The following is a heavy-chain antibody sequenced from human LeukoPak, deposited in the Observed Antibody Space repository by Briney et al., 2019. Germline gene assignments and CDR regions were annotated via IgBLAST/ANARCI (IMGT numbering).Heavy chain of an antibody. CDR1: GYTFTNYG. V-gene: IGHV1-18*01. J-gene: IGHJ4*02. Sequence: ASVKVSCKASGYTFTNYGVTWVRQAPGQGLEWMGWISSNNGNTNFAQKFQGRVTMTTDTSTSTAYMELRSLRSDDTAVYYCARDFRIAAAGLGYWGPGTLVTVSS. D-gene: IGHD6-13*01. CDR3: ARDFRIAAAGLGY. CDR2: ISSNNGNT.